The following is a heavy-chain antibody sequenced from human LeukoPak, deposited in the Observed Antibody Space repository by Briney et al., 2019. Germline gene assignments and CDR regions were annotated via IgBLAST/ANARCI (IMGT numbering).Heavy chain of an antibody. V-gene: IGHV4-59*05. CDR2: IYYSGST. CDR1: GGSISSYY. J-gene: IGHJ4*02. D-gene: IGHD2-2*01. Sequence: SETLSLTCTVSGGSISSYYWSWIRQPAGKGLEWIGSIYYSGSTYYNPSLKSRVTISVDTSKNQFSLKLSSVTAADTAVYCCARLYPFTCSRTSCHDYWGQGTLVTVSS. CDR3: ARLYPFTCSRTSCHDY.